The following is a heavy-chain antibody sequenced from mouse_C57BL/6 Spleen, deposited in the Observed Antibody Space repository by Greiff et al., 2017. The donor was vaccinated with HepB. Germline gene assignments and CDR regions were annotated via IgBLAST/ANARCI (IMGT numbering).Heavy chain of an antibody. V-gene: IGHV1-61*01. CDR1: GYTFTSYW. D-gene: IGHD2-1*01. CDR3: ARTHYGNYFDY. Sequence: QVQPQQPGAELVRPGSSVKLSCKASGYTFTSYWMDWVKQRPGQGLEWIGNIYPSDSETHYNQKFKDKATLTVDKSSSTAYMQLSSLTSEDSAVYYCARTHYGNYFDYWGQGTTLTVSS. CDR2: IYPSDSET. J-gene: IGHJ2*01.